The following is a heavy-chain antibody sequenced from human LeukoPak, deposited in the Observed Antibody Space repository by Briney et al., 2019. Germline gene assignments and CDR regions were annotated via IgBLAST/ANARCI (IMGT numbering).Heavy chain of an antibody. CDR1: GFTFRDYY. Sequence: PGRSLRLSCAASGFTFRDYYMSWIRQAPGRGLEWVSYISSGGSAIYYTDSVKGRFTISRDNAKNSLYLQMNSLRAEDTAMYYCARDFGYSYGSGGVYWGQGTLVTVSS. CDR3: ARDFGYSYGSGGVY. CDR2: ISSGGSAI. J-gene: IGHJ4*02. D-gene: IGHD5-18*01. V-gene: IGHV3-11*01.